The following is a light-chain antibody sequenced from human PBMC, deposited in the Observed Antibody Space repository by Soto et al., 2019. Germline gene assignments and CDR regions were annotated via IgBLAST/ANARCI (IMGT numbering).Light chain of an antibody. CDR2: LGS. CDR1: QSLLYSNGYNY. J-gene: IGKJ3*01. Sequence: IVMSQSPLSLPVTPGEPASISCKSSQSLLYSNGYNYVAWYLQKPGQSPQLLIYLGSNRASGVPDRFSGSGSGTDFTLQISRVEAEDVGLYYCMQTLETEFTFGPGTKVDFK. V-gene: IGKV2-28*01. CDR3: MQTLETEFT.